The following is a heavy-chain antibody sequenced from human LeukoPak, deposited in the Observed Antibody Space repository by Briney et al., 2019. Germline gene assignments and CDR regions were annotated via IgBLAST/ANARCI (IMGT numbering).Heavy chain of an antibody. J-gene: IGHJ4*02. D-gene: IGHD3-22*01. V-gene: IGHV4-59*08. CDR3: ARQTTYYYDSSGYYYFDY. CDR1: GGSISSYY. Sequence: PSETLSLTCTVSGGSISSYYWSWIRQPPGKGLEWIGYIYYSGSTNYNPSLKSRVTISVDTSKNQFSLKLSSVTAADTAVYYCARQTTYYYDSSGYYYFDYWAREPWSPSPQ. CDR2: IYYSGST.